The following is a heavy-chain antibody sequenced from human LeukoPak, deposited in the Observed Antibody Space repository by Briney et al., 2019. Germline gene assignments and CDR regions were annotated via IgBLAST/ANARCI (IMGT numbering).Heavy chain of an antibody. J-gene: IGHJ4*02. D-gene: IGHD6-19*01. CDR2: INPNSGGT. CDR3: ARDVQWLVLPSGGLDY. V-gene: IGHV1-2*02. CDR1: GYTFTGYY. Sequence: ASVKVSCKASGYTFTGYYMHRVRQAPGQGLEWMGWINPNSGGTNYAQKFQGRVTMTRDTSISTAYMELSRLRSDDTAVYYCARDVQWLVLPSGGLDYWGQGTLVTVSS.